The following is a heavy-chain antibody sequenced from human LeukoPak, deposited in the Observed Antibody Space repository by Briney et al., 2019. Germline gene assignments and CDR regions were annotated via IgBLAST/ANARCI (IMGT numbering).Heavy chain of an antibody. V-gene: IGHV3-30*02. D-gene: IGHD5-12*01. Sequence: PGGSLRLSCAASGFTFSSYGMHWVRQAPGKGLEWVAFIRYDGSNKYYADSVKGRFTISRDNSKNTLYLQMNSLRAEDTAVYYCAKDGRGYSGYDCYYFDYWGQGTLVTVSS. J-gene: IGHJ4*02. CDR3: AKDGRGYSGYDCYYFDY. CDR1: GFTFSSYG. CDR2: IRYDGSNK.